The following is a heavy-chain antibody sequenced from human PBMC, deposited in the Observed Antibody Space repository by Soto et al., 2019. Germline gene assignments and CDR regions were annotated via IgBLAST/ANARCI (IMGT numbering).Heavy chain of an antibody. CDR2: IIPIFGTT. J-gene: IGHJ5*02. V-gene: IGHV1-69*06. Sequence: SVKVSCKASGYTFTGYYMHWVRQAPGQGLEWVGRIIPIFGTTNYAQNLQGRVTISADKSTLTSYMELHSLTSDDTALYYCARDRTDSGYYTNWLDPWGQGTQVTVSS. CDR1: GYTFTGYY. D-gene: IGHD3-22*01. CDR3: ARDRTDSGYYTNWLDP.